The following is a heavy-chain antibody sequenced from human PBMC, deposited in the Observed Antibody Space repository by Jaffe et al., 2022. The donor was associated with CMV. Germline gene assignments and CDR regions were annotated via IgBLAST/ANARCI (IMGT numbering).Heavy chain of an antibody. Sequence: QVQLQESGPGLVKPSETLSLTCTVSGGSISSYYWSWIRQPPGKGLEWIGYIYYSGSTNYNPSLKSRVTISVDTSKNQFSLKLSSVTAADTAVYYCARDGDFWSGYSVYGMDVWGQGTTVTVSS. CDR3: ARDGDFWSGYSVYGMDV. D-gene: IGHD3-3*01. V-gene: IGHV4-59*01. CDR1: GGSISSYY. J-gene: IGHJ6*02. CDR2: IYYSGST.